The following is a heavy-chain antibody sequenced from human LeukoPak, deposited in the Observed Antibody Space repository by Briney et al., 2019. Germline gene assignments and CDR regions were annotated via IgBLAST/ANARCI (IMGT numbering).Heavy chain of an antibody. CDR3: ARDRGSGSYYVD. CDR2: IIPIFGTA. Sequence: SVKVSCKASGGTFSSYAISWVRQAPGQGPEWMGGIIPIFGTANYAQKFQGRVTITADKSTSTAYMELSSLRSEDTAVYYCARDRGSGSYYVDWGQGTLVTVSS. CDR1: GGTFSSYA. V-gene: IGHV1-69*06. J-gene: IGHJ4*02. D-gene: IGHD3-10*01.